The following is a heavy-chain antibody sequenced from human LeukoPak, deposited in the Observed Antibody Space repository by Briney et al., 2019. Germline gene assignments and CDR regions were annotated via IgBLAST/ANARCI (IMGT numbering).Heavy chain of an antibody. V-gene: IGHV4-34*01. CDR2: INHSGST. J-gene: IGHJ5*02. CDR1: GGSFSGYY. Sequence: SETLSLTCAVYGGSFSGYYWSWIRQPPGKGLEWIGEINHSGSTNYNPSLKSRVTISVDTSKSQFSLKLSSVTAADTAVYYCARAQYSSSCDLWGQGTLVTVSS. CDR3: ARAQYSSSCDL. D-gene: IGHD6-13*01.